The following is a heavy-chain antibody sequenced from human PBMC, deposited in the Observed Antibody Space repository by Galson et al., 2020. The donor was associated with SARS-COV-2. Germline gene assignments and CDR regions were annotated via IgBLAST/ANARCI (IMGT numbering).Heavy chain of an antibody. Sequence: SQTLSLTCAISGDSVSSNSAAWNWIRQSPSRGLEWLGRTYYRSQWSTDYAVSVKSRITINPDTSKNQFSLQLNSVTPEDTAIYYCAGRVAGASSLHSWGQGTMVIVSS. CDR1: GDSVSSNSAA. V-gene: IGHV6-1*01. CDR2: TYYRSQWST. CDR3: AGRVAGASSLHS. D-gene: IGHD1-26*01. J-gene: IGHJ3*02.